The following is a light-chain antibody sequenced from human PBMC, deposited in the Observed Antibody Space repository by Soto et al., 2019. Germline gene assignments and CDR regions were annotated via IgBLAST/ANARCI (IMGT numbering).Light chain of an antibody. CDR2: EVT. CDR3: GTWDDSLVSYV. V-gene: IGLV2-14*01. J-gene: IGLJ1*01. Sequence: QSALTQPASVSGSLGQSITISCTATNSDVGDYNFVSWYQQHPGRAPKVMIYEVTKRPSEISDRFSGSKSGTSATLVITGLQTGDEADYYCGTWDDSLVSYVFGTGTKVTVL. CDR1: NSDVGDYNF.